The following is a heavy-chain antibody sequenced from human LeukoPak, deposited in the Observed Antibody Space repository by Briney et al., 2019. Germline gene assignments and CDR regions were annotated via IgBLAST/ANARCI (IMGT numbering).Heavy chain of an antibody. D-gene: IGHD3-9*01. CDR1: GFTFSTNA. J-gene: IGHJ4*02. CDR3: AKILPTSGLDY. Sequence: PGGSLRLSCAASGFTFSTNAMSWVRQAPGEGLEWVSAIGNSGRTTFHADSVKGRFTVSRDNSKNTLYLQMYSLRAEDTAVYYCAKILPTSGLDYWGQGTLVTVSS. CDR2: IGNSGRTT. V-gene: IGHV3-23*01.